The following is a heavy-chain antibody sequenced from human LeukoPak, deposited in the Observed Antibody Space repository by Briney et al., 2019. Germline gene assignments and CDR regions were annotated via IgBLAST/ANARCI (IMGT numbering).Heavy chain of an antibody. CDR2: INDNGGTT. V-gene: IGHV3-23*01. Sequence: GGSLRLSCAASGLIFTSYAMSWVRQAPGKGLQWVSDINDNGGTTFYTDSVKGRFTISRDKSKNTLYLQMNSLRADDTAVYFCAKKLGSSPGDFFDDWGQGTLVTVSS. D-gene: IGHD6-6*01. CDR1: GLIFTSYA. J-gene: IGHJ4*02. CDR3: AKKLGSSPGDFFDD.